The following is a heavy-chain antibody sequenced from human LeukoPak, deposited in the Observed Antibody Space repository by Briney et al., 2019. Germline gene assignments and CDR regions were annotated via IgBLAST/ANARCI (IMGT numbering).Heavy chain of an antibody. CDR2: ISSSGSTI. V-gene: IGHV3-11*01. CDR1: GFTFSDYY. D-gene: IGHD3-10*01. CDR3: AREGVYYYGSGSYYYYYYYYYMDV. J-gene: IGHJ6*03. Sequence: GGSLRLSCAASGFTFSDYYMSWIRQAPGKGLEWVSYISSSGSTIYYADSVKGRFTISRDNAKNSLYLQMNSLRAEDTAVYYCAREGVYYYGSGSYYYYYYYYYMDVWGKGTTVTISS.